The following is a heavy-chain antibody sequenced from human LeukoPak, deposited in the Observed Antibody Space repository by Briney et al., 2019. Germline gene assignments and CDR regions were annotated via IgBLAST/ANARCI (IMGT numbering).Heavy chain of an antibody. CDR2: INHSGST. CDR3: ARGRRRCSGGSCYRNWFDP. D-gene: IGHD2-15*01. V-gene: IGHV4-34*01. J-gene: IGHJ5*02. Sequence: SETLSLTCAVYGGSFSGYYWSWIRQPPGKGLEWIGEINHSGSTNYNPSLKSRVTISVDTSKNQFSLKLSSVTAADTAVYYCARGRRRCSGGSCYRNWFDPWGQGTLVTVSS. CDR1: GGSFSGYY.